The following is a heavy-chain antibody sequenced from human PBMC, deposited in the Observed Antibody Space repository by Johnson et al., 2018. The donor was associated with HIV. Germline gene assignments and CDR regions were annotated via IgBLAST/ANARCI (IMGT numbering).Heavy chain of an antibody. CDR3: AKERDWDDAFDI. D-gene: IGHD3-9*01. V-gene: IGHV3-9*01. Sequence: ELQLVESGGGLVQPGRSLRLSCEASGFTFDDYAMHWVRQAPGKGLEWVSGISWNSGSIGYADSVKGRFTISRDNAKNSLYLQMNSLRAEDTALYYCAKERDWDDAFDIWGQGTMVTVSS. CDR1: GFTFDDYA. CDR2: ISWNSGSI. J-gene: IGHJ3*02.